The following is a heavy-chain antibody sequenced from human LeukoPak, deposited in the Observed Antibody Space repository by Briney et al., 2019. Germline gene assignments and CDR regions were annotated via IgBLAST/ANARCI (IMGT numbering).Heavy chain of an antibody. CDR2: IYYGGNT. Sequence: PSETLSLTCTVSGGSISSRSYYWGWIPQPPGKGLEWIVIIYYGGNTYYNPSLKSRVTISADTSKNQFSLRLSSVTAADTAVYYCGRVRSPYYYDSTGLYYFDYWGQGTLVTVSS. D-gene: IGHD3-22*01. J-gene: IGHJ4*02. V-gene: IGHV4-39*07. CDR1: GGSISSRSYY. CDR3: GRVRSPYYYDSTGLYYFDY.